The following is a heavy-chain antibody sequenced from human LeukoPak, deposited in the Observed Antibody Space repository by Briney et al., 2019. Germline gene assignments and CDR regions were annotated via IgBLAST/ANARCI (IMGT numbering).Heavy chain of an antibody. V-gene: IGHV3-23*01. CDR2: ISGSTGDT. CDR1: GFTFSTYA. J-gene: IGHJ4*02. CDR3: ATDPHAKYFDY. Sequence: GGSLRLSCAASGFTFSTYAMSWVRQAPGKGLEWVSAISGSTGDTYYADSVKGRFTISRDNSKNTLYLQMNSLRAEDTAVYYCATDPHAKYFDYWGQGTLVTVSS. D-gene: IGHD2/OR15-2a*01.